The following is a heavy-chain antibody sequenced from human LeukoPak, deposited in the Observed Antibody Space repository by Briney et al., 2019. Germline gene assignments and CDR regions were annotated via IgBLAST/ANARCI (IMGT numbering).Heavy chain of an antibody. CDR3: ARSPGGAYFDY. CDR2: IYNSGST. D-gene: IGHD3-16*01. Sequence: SETLSLTCTVSGGSISSSSYYWGWIRQPPGKGMEWIGNIYNSGSTYYNPSLKSRVTISADRSKNQFSLRLSSVTAADTAVYYCARSPGGAYFDYWGQGTLVTVSS. J-gene: IGHJ4*02. CDR1: GGSISSSSYY. V-gene: IGHV4-39*01.